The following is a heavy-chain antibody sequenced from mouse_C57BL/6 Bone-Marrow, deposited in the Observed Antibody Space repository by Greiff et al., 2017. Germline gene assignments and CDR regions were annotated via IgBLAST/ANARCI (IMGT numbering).Heavy chain of an antibody. D-gene: IGHD1-1*01. J-gene: IGHJ2*01. V-gene: IGHV1-69*01. CDR3: ARMDYYGSLDY. Sequence: VKLQQPGAELVMPGASVKLSCKASGYTFTSYWMHWVKQRPGQGLEWIGEIDPSDSYTNYNQKFKGKSTLTVDKSSSTAYMQRSSLTSEDSAVYYCARMDYYGSLDYWGQGTALTVSS. CDR1: GYTFTSYW. CDR2: IDPSDSYT.